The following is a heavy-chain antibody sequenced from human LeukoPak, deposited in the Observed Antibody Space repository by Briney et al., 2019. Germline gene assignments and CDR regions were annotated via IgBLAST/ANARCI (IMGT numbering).Heavy chain of an antibody. Sequence: GGSLRLSXAASGFTFSSYSMNWVRQAPGKGMEWVSYISSSSSTIYYADSVKGRFTISRDNAKNSLYLQMNSLRAEDTAVYYCASVYSSSWYPLVYMDVWGKGTTVTVSS. D-gene: IGHD6-13*01. CDR3: ASVYSSSWYPLVYMDV. CDR2: ISSSSSTI. V-gene: IGHV3-48*01. CDR1: GFTFSSYS. J-gene: IGHJ6*03.